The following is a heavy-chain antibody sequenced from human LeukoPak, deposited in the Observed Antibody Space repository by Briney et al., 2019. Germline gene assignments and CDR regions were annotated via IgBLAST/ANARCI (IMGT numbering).Heavy chain of an antibody. Sequence: GASVKVSCKASGGTFSSYAISWVRQAPGQGLEWMGGIIPIFGTANYAQKFQGRVTITADKSTSTAYMELSSLRSEDTAVYYCARAASSWSLIDYWGQGTLVTVSS. CDR3: ARAASSWSLIDY. CDR1: GGTFSSYA. CDR2: IIPIFGTA. J-gene: IGHJ4*02. V-gene: IGHV1-69*06. D-gene: IGHD6-13*01.